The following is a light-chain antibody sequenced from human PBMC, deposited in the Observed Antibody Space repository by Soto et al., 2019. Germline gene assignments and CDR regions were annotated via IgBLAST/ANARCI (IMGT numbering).Light chain of an antibody. Sequence: DLQMTQSPSSLSASVGDRVTITCRASQNINSYLNWYQQKPGKAPKLLIYAASSLQSGVPSRFSGCGSGTDFTLTISSLQPEDFASYYCQQSFRTPSTFGQGTKVQIK. CDR1: QNINSY. CDR3: QQSFRTPST. J-gene: IGKJ1*01. V-gene: IGKV1-39*01. CDR2: AAS.